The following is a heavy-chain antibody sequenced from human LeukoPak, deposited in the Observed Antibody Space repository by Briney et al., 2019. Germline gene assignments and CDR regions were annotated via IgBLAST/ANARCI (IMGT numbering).Heavy chain of an antibody. Sequence: GGSLRLSCAASGFTFDDYAMRWVRQAPGKGLEWVSGISWNSGSIGYADSVKGRFTISRDNAKNSLYLQMNSLRAEDTALYYCAKGPVPTYYDFWSGNYFDYWGQGTLVTVSS. D-gene: IGHD3-3*01. J-gene: IGHJ4*02. CDR3: AKGPVPTYYDFWSGNYFDY. CDR2: ISWNSGSI. V-gene: IGHV3-9*01. CDR1: GFTFDDYA.